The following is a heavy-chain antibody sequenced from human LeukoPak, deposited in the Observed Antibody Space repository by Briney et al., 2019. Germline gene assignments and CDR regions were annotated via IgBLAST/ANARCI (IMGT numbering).Heavy chain of an antibody. Sequence: GGSLRLSCTASGFTFGDYAMSWFRQAPGKGLEWVSSISSSSSYIHYADSVKGRFTISRDNAKNSLYLQMNSLRVEDTAVYYCARTIFGGYCSSTSCYAGGYLDYWGQGTLVTVAS. J-gene: IGHJ4*02. CDR1: GFTFGDYA. CDR3: ARTIFGGYCSSTSCYAGGYLDY. V-gene: IGHV3-21*01. D-gene: IGHD2-2*03. CDR2: ISSSSSYI.